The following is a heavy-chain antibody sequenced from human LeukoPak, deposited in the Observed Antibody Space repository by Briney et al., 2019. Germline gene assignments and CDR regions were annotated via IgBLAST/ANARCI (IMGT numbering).Heavy chain of an antibody. D-gene: IGHD6-19*01. CDR3: AREPPIAVAGTYFDY. J-gene: IGHJ4*02. CDR1: GGSISSYY. V-gene: IGHV4-4*07. Sequence: SETLSLTCTVSGGSISSYYWSWIRQPAGKGLEWIGRIYTSGSTNYNPSLKSRVTISVDTSKNQFSLKLSSVTAADTAVYYCAREPPIAVAGTYFDYWGQGTLVTVSS. CDR2: IYTSGST.